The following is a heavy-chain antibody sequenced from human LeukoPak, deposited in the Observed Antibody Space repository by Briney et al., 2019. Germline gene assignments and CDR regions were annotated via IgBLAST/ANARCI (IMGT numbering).Heavy chain of an antibody. Sequence: GGSLRLSCAASGFTFSSYSMNWVRQAPGKGLEWVSYISSSSSTIYYADSVKGRFTISRDNAKNSLYLQMNSLRAEDTAVYYCAKDEKEDYGDYVDYWGQGTLVTVSS. J-gene: IGHJ4*02. V-gene: IGHV3-48*01. CDR2: ISSSSSTI. CDR3: AKDEKEDYGDYVDY. D-gene: IGHD4-17*01. CDR1: GFTFSSYS.